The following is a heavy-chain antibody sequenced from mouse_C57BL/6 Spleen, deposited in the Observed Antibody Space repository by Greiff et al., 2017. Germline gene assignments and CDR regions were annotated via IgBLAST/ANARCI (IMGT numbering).Heavy chain of an antibody. CDR1: GYTFTSYW. J-gene: IGHJ2*01. Sequence: VQLQQPGAELVKPGASVKLSCKASGYTFTSYWMHWVKQRPGQGLEWIGMIHPNSGSTNYNEKFKSKATLTVDKSSSTAYMHLRSLTSEDSAVYYCAPYRNCFDYWGQGTTLTVSS. CDR3: APYRNCFDY. CDR2: IHPNSGST. D-gene: IGHD2-14*01. V-gene: IGHV1-64*01.